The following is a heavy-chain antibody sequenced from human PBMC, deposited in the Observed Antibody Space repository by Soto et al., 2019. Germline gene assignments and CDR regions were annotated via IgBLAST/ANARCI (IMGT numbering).Heavy chain of an antibody. CDR3: ASYHLNSYYYGMDV. CDR1: GYTFTSYY. V-gene: IGHV1-46*01. CDR2: INPSGGST. Sequence: ASVKVSCKASGYTFTSYYMHWVRQAPGQGLEWMGIINPSGGSTSYAQKFQGRVTMTRDTSTSTAYMELRSLRSDDTAVYYCASYHLNSYYYGMDVWGQGTTVTVSS. J-gene: IGHJ6*02.